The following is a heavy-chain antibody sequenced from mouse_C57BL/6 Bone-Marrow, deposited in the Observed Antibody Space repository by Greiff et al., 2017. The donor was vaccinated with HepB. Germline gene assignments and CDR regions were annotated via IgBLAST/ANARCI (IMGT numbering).Heavy chain of an antibody. V-gene: IGHV1-81*01. D-gene: IGHD3-2*02. CDR1: GYTFTSYG. Sequence: QVQLKQSGAELARPGASVKLSCKASGYTFTSYGISWVKQRTGQGLEWIGEIYPRSGNTYYNEKFKGKATLTADKSSSTAYMELRSLTSEDSAVYFCAREDSSGYGAYWGQGTLVTVSA. CDR3: AREDSSGYGAY. J-gene: IGHJ3*01. CDR2: IYPRSGNT.